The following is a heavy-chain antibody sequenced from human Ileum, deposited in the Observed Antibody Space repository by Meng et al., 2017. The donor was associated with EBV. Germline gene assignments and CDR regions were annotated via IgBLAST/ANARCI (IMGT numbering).Heavy chain of an antibody. CDR2: IYYSGTT. CDR1: GGSFSSRKYY. D-gene: IGHD1-26*01. J-gene: IGHJ4*02. CDR3: ASRELAPFDY. Sequence: QLPLQESGPGLVKPSETLSLTCSVSGGSFSSRKYYWGCIRQPPGKALEWIASIYYSGTTYYNPSLQSRVSISVDKSKNQVSLNMTSMTAADTAVYYCASRELAPFDYWGQGTLVTVSS. V-gene: IGHV4-39*07.